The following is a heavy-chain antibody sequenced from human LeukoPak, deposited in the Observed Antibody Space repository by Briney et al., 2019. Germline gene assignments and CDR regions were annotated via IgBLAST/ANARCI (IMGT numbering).Heavy chain of an antibody. J-gene: IGHJ4*02. D-gene: IGHD6-19*01. CDR2: VSRNGDNT. CDR3: AKDLIAVGDGYYFDY. Sequence: GGSLRLSCAASGFTFSSFAMTWVRQGPRKGLEWVSAVSRNGDNTYYADSGKGRFTMSRDNTKKTLYLQMNSLRAEDTALYYCAKDLIAVGDGYYFDYWGQGTLVTVSS. V-gene: IGHV3-23*01. CDR1: GFTFSSFA.